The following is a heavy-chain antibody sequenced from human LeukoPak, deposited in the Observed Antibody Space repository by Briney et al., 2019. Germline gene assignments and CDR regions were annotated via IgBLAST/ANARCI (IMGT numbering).Heavy chain of an antibody. V-gene: IGHV4-59*11. CDR1: GGSISSHY. CDR2: IYYSGST. Sequence: SETLSLTCTVSGGSISSHYWSWFRQPPGKGLEWIGYIYYSGSTNYNPSLKSRVTISVDTSKNQFSLKLSSVTAADTAVYYCARDGYYDVFDYWGQGTLVTVSS. J-gene: IGHJ4*02. D-gene: IGHD3-22*01. CDR3: ARDGYYDVFDY.